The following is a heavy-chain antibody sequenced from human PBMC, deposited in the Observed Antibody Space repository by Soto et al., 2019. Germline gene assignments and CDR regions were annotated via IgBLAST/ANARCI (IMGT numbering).Heavy chain of an antibody. CDR3: ARGHFNVAP. J-gene: IGHJ5*02. D-gene: IGHD2-21*01. Sequence: VQLVESGGGLVLPGGSLRLSCAASGFALGGYWMHWVRQAPGKGLVWVSRINGDGSSTSYADSVEGRFTVSRDNARNTLYLHMKGLRVEDTAVYHCARGHFNVAPWGPGTLVTVSS. CDR2: INGDGSST. V-gene: IGHV3-74*01. CDR1: GFALGGYW.